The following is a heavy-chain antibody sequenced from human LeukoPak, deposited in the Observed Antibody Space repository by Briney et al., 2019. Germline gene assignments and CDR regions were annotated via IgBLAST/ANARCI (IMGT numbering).Heavy chain of an antibody. CDR2: ISSSGSTI. CDR1: GFTFSDYY. J-gene: IGHJ4*02. D-gene: IGHD5-24*01. Sequence: GGSLRLSCAASGFTFSDYYMSWIRQAPGKGLEWVSYISSSGSTIYYADSVKGRFTISRGNAKNSLYLQMNSLRAEDTAVYYCARDHKALSITYWGQGTLVTVSS. V-gene: IGHV3-11*01. CDR3: ARDHKALSITY.